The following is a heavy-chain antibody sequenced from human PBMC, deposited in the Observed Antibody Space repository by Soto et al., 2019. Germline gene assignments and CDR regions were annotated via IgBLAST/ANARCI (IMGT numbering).Heavy chain of an antibody. CDR2: IWSHGNRE. Sequence: QVQLVESGGGVVPPGRSLRLSCAASGFTFSRYGMHWVRQAPGKGLEWVALIWSHGNREVYVDSVKGRFTISRDNSENTLYLQMDSLRVEDTAVYYCARDDDYEANAIDLWGQGTLVTVSS. J-gene: IGHJ5*02. V-gene: IGHV3-33*01. D-gene: IGHD4-17*01. CDR3: ARDDDYEANAIDL. CDR1: GFTFSRYG.